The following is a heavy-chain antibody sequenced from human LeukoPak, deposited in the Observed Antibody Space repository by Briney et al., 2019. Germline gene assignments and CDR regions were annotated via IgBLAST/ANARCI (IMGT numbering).Heavy chain of an antibody. Sequence: SETLSLTCTVSGGSISSYYWSWIRQPPGKGLEWIGYIYYSGSTNYNPSLKSRVTISVDTSKNQFSLKLSSVTAADTAVYYCVRGQWGPVAGAFDIWGQGTMVTVSS. V-gene: IGHV4-59*01. CDR1: GGSISSYY. J-gene: IGHJ3*02. CDR3: VRGQWGPVAGAFDI. CDR2: IYYSGST. D-gene: IGHD7-27*01.